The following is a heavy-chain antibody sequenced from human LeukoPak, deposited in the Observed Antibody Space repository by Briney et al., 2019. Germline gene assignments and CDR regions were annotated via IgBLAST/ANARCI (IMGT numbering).Heavy chain of an antibody. J-gene: IGHJ3*02. V-gene: IGHV4-34*01. CDR1: GGSFSGYY. CDR2: INHSGST. CDR3: ARGVFGRGAFDI. D-gene: IGHD3-3*01. Sequence: SETLSLTCAVYGGSFSGYYWSWIRQPPGKRLEWIGEINHSGSTNYNPSLKSRVTISVDTSKNQFSLKLSSVTAADTAVYYCARGVFGRGAFDIWGQGTMVTVSS.